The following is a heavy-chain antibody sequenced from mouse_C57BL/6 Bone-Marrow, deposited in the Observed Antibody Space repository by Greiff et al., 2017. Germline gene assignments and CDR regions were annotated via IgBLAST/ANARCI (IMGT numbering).Heavy chain of an antibody. J-gene: IGHJ4*01. V-gene: IGHV1-75*01. Sequence: QVQLQQSGPELVKPGASVKISCKASGYTFTDYYINWVKQRPGQGLEWIGWIFPGSGSTYYNEKFKGKATLTVDKSSSTAYMLLSSLTSEDSAVYFCAGVYHHYPLYYAMDYWGQGTSVTVSS. CDR1: GYTFTDYY. CDR2: IFPGSGST. D-gene: IGHD1-2*01. CDR3: AGVYHHYPLYYAMDY.